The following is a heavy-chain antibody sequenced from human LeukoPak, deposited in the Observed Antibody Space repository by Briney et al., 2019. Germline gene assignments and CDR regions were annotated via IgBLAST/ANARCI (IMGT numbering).Heavy chain of an antibody. Sequence: SVKVSCQASGGTFSSYAISWVRQAPGQGLEWMGGIIPIFGTANYAQKFQGRVTITADESTSTAYMELSSLRSEDTAVYYCASPSGYCSGGSCYSGAYFDYWGQGTLVTVSS. CDR3: ASPSGYCSGGSCYSGAYFDY. V-gene: IGHV1-69*01. D-gene: IGHD2-15*01. CDR1: GGTFSSYA. CDR2: IIPIFGTA. J-gene: IGHJ4*02.